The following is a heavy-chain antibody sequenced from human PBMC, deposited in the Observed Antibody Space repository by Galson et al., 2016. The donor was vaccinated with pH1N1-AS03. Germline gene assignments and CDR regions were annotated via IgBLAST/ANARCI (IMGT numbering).Heavy chain of an antibody. Sequence: SVKVSCKASGGTFSSSAISWLRQAPGQGLEWIGGILPGLGSSTYAQNLQGRVTITADESTTTAYMELRSLRSDDTAVYYCARPASDSSVYSVFDFWGQGTLVTVSS. CDR1: GGTFSSSA. CDR2: ILPGLGSS. V-gene: IGHV1-69*13. J-gene: IGHJ4*02. CDR3: ARPASDSSVYSVFDF. D-gene: IGHD3-22*01.